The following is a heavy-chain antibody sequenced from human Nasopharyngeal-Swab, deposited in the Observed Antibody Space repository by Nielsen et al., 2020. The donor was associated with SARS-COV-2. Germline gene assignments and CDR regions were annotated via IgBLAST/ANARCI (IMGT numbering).Heavy chain of an antibody. Sequence: ASVKVSCKTSRYTFSDYFIHWLRQPPGQGLEWMGRISPNSGGTNFAQNFRGRVTMTRDASISTAYLELTGLTSDDTAAYYCARSCATVGCPFDPWGQGTLVTVSS. V-gene: IGHV1-2*06. CDR2: ISPNSGGT. D-gene: IGHD2-15*01. CDR1: RYTFSDYF. CDR3: ARSCATVGCPFDP. J-gene: IGHJ5*02.